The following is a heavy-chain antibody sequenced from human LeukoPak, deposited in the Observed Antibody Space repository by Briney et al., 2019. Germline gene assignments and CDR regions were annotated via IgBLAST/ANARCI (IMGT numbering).Heavy chain of an antibody. J-gene: IGHJ2*01. V-gene: IGHV4-59*01. CDR2: IYYSRST. CDR1: GGSISSYY. Sequence: PSETLSLTCTVSGGSISSYYWSWIRQPPGKGLEWIGYIYYSRSTNYNPSLKSRVTISVDTSKNQFSLKLSSVTAADTAVYYCARNPVSRPDWYFDLWGRGTLVTVSS. CDR3: ARNPVSRPDWYFDL. D-gene: IGHD1-14*01.